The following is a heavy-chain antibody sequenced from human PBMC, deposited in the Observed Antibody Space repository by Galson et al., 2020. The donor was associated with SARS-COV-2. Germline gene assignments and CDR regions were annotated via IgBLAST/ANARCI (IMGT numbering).Heavy chain of an antibody. J-gene: IGHJ5*02. CDR2: LYFTVTT. V-gene: IGHV4-39*01. CDR1: GVSIHSVSYY. D-gene: IGHD2-8*01. CDR3: ARIDGDSNGLDA. Sequence: SETLSLTCTVSGVSIHSVSYYWGWARPSPGKGLQWNGRLYFTVTTSYNPSLKSQATISIDKANNQFSLKLNSVIAAGTSVYYCARIDGDSNGLDAWGQGILVTVSS.